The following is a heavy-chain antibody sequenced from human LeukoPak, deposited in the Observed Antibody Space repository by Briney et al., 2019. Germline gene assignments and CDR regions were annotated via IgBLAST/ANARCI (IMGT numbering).Heavy chain of an antibody. Sequence: ASVKVSCKVSGYTLTELSMHWVRQAPGKGLEWMGGFDPEDGETIYAQKFQGRVTMTEDTSTDTAYMELSSLRSEDTAVYYCATVARYFDWLYYWGQGPLVTVSS. J-gene: IGHJ4*02. CDR1: GYTLTELS. D-gene: IGHD3-9*01. V-gene: IGHV1-24*01. CDR3: ATVARYFDWLYY. CDR2: FDPEDGET.